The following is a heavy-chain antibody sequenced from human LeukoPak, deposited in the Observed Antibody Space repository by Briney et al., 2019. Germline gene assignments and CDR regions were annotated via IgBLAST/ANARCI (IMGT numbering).Heavy chain of an antibody. V-gene: IGHV3-74*01. CDR2: INSDGSST. D-gene: IGHD4/OR15-4a*01. J-gene: IGHJ4*02. CDR1: GFTFSSYW. Sequence: GGSLRLSCAASGFTFSSYWMHWVRQVPGKGLVWVSRINSDGSSTIYADSVKGRFTISRDNAKNTLYLQMNSLRAEDTAVYYCASAPYGGYVDYWGQGTLVTVSS. CDR3: ASAPYGGYVDY.